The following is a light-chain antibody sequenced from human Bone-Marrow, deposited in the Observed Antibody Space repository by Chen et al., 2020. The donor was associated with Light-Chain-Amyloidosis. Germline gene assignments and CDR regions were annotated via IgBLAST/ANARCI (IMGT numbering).Light chain of an antibody. CDR3: QSYDFRVDTWV. Sequence: HSVLTQPSSASGSPGQRVTLPCTWSSSNLEAVDDAHCYQQLPGTAPKLLIYCNNNRPSGFPDRFSGSKSGTSASLDITGLQGEDEADYYCQSYDFRVDTWVFGGGTKLTVL. J-gene: IGLJ3*02. CDR1: SSNLEAVDD. CDR2: CNN. V-gene: IGLV1-40*01.